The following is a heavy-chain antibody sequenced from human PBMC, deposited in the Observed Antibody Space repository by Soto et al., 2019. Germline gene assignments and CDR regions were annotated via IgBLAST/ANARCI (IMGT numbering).Heavy chain of an antibody. V-gene: IGHV1-18*01. Sequence: ASVKVSCKASGYTFTSYGISWVRQAPGQGLEWMGWISAYNGNTNYAQKLQGRVTMTTDTSTSTAYMELRSLRSDDTAVYYCARATPQLYDILTGYYNVLQESDYYYYYMDVWGKGTTVTVSS. J-gene: IGHJ6*03. D-gene: IGHD3-9*01. CDR3: ARATPQLYDILTGYYNVLQESDYYYYYMDV. CDR2: ISAYNGNT. CDR1: GYTFTSYG.